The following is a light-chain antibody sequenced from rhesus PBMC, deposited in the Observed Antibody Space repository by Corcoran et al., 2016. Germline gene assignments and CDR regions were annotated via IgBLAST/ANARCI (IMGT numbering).Light chain of an antibody. J-gene: IGLJ1*01. CDR2: EVS. V-gene: IGLV2-32*02. Sequence: QAALTQPRSVSGSPGQSVTISCIGTSSDIGGYNYVSWYQHHPGTAPKLMISEVSKRPSGVSDRFSGSKSGNTASLTISGLQAEDEADYYCSSYAGSNTFIFGAGTRLTVL. CDR3: SSYAGSNTFI. CDR1: SSDIGGYNY.